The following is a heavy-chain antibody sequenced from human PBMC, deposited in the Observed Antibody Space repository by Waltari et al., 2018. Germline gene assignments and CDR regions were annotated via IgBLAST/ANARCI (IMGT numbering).Heavy chain of an antibody. Sequence: QVQLVQSGAEVKKPGSSVKVSCKASGGTFSSYAISWVRQAPGQGLEGMGGIIPIIGTANYAKKFQGRVTITADKSTSTAYMELSDLRSEDTAVYYCARGYSSSWYCWFDPWGQGTLVTVSS. CDR1: GGTFSSYA. J-gene: IGHJ5*02. D-gene: IGHD6-13*01. CDR3: ARGYSSSWYCWFDP. CDR2: IIPIIGTA. V-gene: IGHV1-69*06.